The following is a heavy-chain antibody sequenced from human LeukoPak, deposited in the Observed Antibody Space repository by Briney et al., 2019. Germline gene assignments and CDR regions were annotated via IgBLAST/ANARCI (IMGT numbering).Heavy chain of an antibody. D-gene: IGHD1-26*01. CDR3: ARGLSGNYQYYLDY. Sequence: SETLSLTCCVSGVFITDQNSRWVRNSPGRGREWIGCINYSGGTYTNPSLRSRLTLSLDTSKNQCSLRLTTVTAADTAVYFCARGLSGNYQYYLDYWGQGTQVTVST. CDR2: INYSGGT. CDR1: GVFITDQN. J-gene: IGHJ4*02. V-gene: IGHV4-59*11.